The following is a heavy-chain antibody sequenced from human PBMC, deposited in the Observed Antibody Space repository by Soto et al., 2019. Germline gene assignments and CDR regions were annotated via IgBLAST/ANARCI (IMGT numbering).Heavy chain of an antibody. Sequence: QVQLVQSGAEVKKPGASVKVSCKASGYTFTSYGISWVRQAPGQGLEWMGWIRAYNGNTNYAQKLLGRVTMTTNTSTSTAYIELRSLRTADTAVYYCARDLPTMDVWGPGTTVTVSS. CDR2: IRAYNGNT. CDR3: ARDLPTMDV. CDR1: GYTFTSYG. J-gene: IGHJ6*02. V-gene: IGHV1-18*01.